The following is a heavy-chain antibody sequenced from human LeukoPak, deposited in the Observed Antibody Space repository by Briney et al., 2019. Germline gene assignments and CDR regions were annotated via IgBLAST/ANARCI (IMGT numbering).Heavy chain of an antibody. CDR2: ISSGGMWI. J-gene: IGHJ4*02. D-gene: IGHD3-10*01. CDR3: AKAYMVRGVIIDFDY. CDR1: GFTFSTYS. V-gene: IGHV3-21*04. Sequence: PGGSLRLSCAASGFTFSTYSMNWVRQAPGKGLEWLSSISSGGMWIYYADSLKGRFTISRDNAKNSLYLQMNSLRAEDTAVYYCAKAYMVRGVIIDFDYWGQGTLVTVSS.